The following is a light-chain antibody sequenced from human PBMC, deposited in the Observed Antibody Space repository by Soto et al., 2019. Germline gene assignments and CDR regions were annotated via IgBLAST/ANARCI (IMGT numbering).Light chain of an antibody. CDR2: DVN. CDR3: CSYGGNFVV. J-gene: IGLJ2*01. Sequence: QSALTQPRSVSGSPGQSVAISCTGTSSDVGGYSIVSWYQHHPGKAPKLILYDVNKRPSGVPDRFSGSKSGNTASLTISGLQAEDEADYYCCSYGGNFVVLGEGTKVTVL. CDR1: SSDVGGYSI. V-gene: IGLV2-11*01.